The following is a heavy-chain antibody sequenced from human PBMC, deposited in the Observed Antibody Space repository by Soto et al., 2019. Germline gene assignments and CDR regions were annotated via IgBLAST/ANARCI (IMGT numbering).Heavy chain of an antibody. CDR3: ASWGGVHCCYTCGHKGDVFDI. Sequence: ASVKVSCKASGYTFTSYYMHWVRQAPGQGLEWMGIINPSGGSTSYAQKFQGRVTMTRDTSASTVYMELSSLRSEDTAVYYCASWGGVHCCYTCGHKGDVFDISGQGTMDTVS. V-gene: IGHV1-46*03. J-gene: IGHJ3*02. CDR2: INPSGGST. D-gene: IGHD3-3*01. CDR1: GYTFTSYY.